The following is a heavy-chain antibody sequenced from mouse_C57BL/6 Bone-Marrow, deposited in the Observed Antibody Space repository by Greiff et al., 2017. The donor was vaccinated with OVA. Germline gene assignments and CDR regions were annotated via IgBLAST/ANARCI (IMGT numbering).Heavy chain of an antibody. CDR2: IWSDGST. J-gene: IGHJ4*01. D-gene: IGHD2-10*01. CDR1: GFSLTSYG. V-gene: IGHV2-6*03. Sequence: VKLVESGPGLVAPSQSLSITCTASGFSLTSYGVHWVRQPPGKGLEWLVVIWSDGSTTYNSALKSRLSISKDNSKSQVFLKMNRLQTDDTAMYYCAGHAYYGNYEAMDYWGQGPSVTVSS. CDR3: AGHAYYGNYEAMDY.